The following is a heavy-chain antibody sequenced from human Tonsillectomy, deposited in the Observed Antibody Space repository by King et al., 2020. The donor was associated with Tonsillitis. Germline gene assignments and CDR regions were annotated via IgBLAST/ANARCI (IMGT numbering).Heavy chain of an antibody. D-gene: IGHD3-22*01. Sequence: QLVQSGGGVVQPGRSLRLSCAPSGFTFSNYGMHWVRQAPGKGLEWVAIIWYDGNNKYYADSVKGRFTISRDNSKNTQYLQMNSLRAEDTAVYFCARAVYYDGCGYLDYWGQGTLVTVSS. V-gene: IGHV3-33*01. CDR3: ARAVYYDGCGYLDY. CDR1: GFTFSNYG. J-gene: IGHJ4*02. CDR2: IWYDGNNK.